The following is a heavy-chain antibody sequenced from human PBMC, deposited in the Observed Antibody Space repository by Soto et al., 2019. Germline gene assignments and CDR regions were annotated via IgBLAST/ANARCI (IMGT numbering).Heavy chain of an antibody. CDR3: ARDPYYYGSGDKGGFDP. CDR1: GGSLSSTHW. CDR2: IYHTGST. V-gene: IGHV4-4*02. J-gene: IGHJ5*02. Sequence: VQLQESGPGLVKPSGTLSLTCAVSGGSLSSTHWWSWVRQPPRKGLEWIGDIYHTGSTNYNPSLKSRVTISVDKSNNQFSLNLSSVTAADTAVYYCARDPYYYGSGDKGGFDPWGQGTLVIVSS. D-gene: IGHD3-10*01.